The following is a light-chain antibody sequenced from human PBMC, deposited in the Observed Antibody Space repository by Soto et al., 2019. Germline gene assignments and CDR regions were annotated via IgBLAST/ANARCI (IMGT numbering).Light chain of an antibody. J-gene: IGLJ1*01. V-gene: IGLV2-14*01. CDR1: SSDVGGYDF. CDR2: EVT. Sequence: QSVLAQPASVSGSQGQSITIPCTGASSDVGGYDFVSWYQHHPGTPPKLIIYEVTHRPSGVSHRFSGSKSASTASLTISGLQVEDEADYLFGSYSRTTTREVFGTGNK. CDR3: GSYSRTTTREV.